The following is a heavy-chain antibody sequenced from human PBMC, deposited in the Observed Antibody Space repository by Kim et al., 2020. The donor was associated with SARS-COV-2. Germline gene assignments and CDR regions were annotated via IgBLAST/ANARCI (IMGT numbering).Heavy chain of an antibody. J-gene: IGHJ3*02. V-gene: IGHV1-69*13. CDR2: IIPIFGTA. D-gene: IGHD3-22*01. CDR3: ACTMIVVDAFDI. Sequence: SVKVSCKASGGTFSSYAISWVRQAPGQGLEWMGGIIPIFGTANYAQKFQGRVTITADESTRTAYMELSSLRSEDTAVYYCACTMIVVDAFDIWGQGTMVTVSS. CDR1: GGTFSSYA.